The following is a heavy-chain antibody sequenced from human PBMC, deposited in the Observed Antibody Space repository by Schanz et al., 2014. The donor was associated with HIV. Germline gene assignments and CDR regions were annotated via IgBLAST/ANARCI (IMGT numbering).Heavy chain of an antibody. J-gene: IGHJ6*02. CDR3: ARDPLLYCSSTNCLGMDV. CDR1: GGSFTNYY. V-gene: IGHV4-34*02. Sequence: QVQLQQWGARLLKPSETLSLTCAVYGGSFTNYYWSWNRQPPGKGLEWIGEINHSGSTNYNPSLKSRVTMSVDTSKSQFSLKLSSVTAADTALYFCARDPLLYCSSTNCLGMDVWGQGTTVIVSS. D-gene: IGHD2-2*01. CDR2: INHSGST.